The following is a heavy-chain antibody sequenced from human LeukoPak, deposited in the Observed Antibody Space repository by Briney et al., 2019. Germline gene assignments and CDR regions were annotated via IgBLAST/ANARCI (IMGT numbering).Heavy chain of an antibody. D-gene: IGHD3-22*01. CDR3: ARDGPDRAAWFDP. CDR1: GYTLSSYG. V-gene: IGHV1-18*01. Sequence: ASVKVSCKASGYTLSSYGISWVRQAPGQGLEWMGWISDYNGNTNYAQKLQGRVTMTTDPFTSTAYMELRSLRSDDTAVYYCARDGPDRAAWFDPWGQGTLVTVSS. J-gene: IGHJ5*02. CDR2: ISDYNGNT.